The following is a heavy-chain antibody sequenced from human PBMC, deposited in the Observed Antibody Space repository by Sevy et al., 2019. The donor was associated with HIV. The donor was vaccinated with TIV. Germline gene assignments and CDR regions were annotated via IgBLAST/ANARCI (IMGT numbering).Heavy chain of an antibody. CDR1: GFTFSKYS. CDR3: AREGCTKPHDY. V-gene: IGHV3-23*01. CDR2: FSFGCGRI. Sequence: GGSLRLSCEASGFTFSKYSMSWVRQAPGKGLEWVSTFSFGCGRINYGDSVKGRFTISGEDSKNRLYLQMNSLRAEDTAVYYCAREGCTKPHDYWGQGTLVTVSS. D-gene: IGHD2-8*01. J-gene: IGHJ4*02.